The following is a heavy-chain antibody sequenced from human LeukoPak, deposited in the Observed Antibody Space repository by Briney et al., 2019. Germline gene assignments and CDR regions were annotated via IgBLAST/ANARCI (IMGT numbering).Heavy chain of an antibody. CDR2: ISGSGDRT. J-gene: IGHJ6*03. CDR3: ARVSKPGWFDYYYMDV. D-gene: IGHD3-10*01. V-gene: IGHV3-23*01. Sequence: GGSLRLSCAASGFTFSTYAMSWVRQAPGKGLEWVSEISGSGDRTYYADSVQGRFTVSRDNSKNTLYLHMDNLRVEDTAVYFCARVSKPGWFDYYYMDVWGNGTTVIVSS. CDR1: GFTFSTYA.